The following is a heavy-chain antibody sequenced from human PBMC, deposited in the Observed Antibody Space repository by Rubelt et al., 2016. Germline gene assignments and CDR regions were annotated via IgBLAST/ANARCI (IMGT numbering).Heavy chain of an antibody. CDR3: ARGLMAAPTGYGMDV. CDR2: ISSGSTYI. D-gene: IGHD2-15*01. Sequence: GEGLEWVSSISSGSTYIYHADSVKGRFTISRDNAKNSLYLQMKSLRAEDTAVYYCARGLMAAPTGYGMDVWGQGTTVTVSS. V-gene: IGHV3-21*01. J-gene: IGHJ6*02.